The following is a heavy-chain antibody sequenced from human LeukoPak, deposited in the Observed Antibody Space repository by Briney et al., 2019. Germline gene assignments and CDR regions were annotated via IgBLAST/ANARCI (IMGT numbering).Heavy chain of an antibody. V-gene: IGHV1-8*03. CDR2: MNPNSGNT. J-gene: IGHJ4*02. CDR1: GYTFTSYD. CDR3: AKDTRDLLLWFGEHDY. Sequence: ASVKVSCKASGYTFTSYDINWVRQATGQGREWMGWMNPNSGNTGYAQKFQGRVTITRNTSISTAYMELSSLRAEDTAVYYCAKDTRDLLLWFGEHDYWGQGTLVTVSS. D-gene: IGHD3-10*01.